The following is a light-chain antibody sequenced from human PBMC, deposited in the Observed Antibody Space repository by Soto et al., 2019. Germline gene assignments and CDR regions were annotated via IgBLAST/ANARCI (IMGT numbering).Light chain of an antibody. V-gene: IGKV3-15*01. CDR3: QQHNNWPPWT. CDR1: QSVANN. J-gene: IGKJ1*01. Sequence: DIVMTQSPATLSVSPGERVTLSCRASQSVANNVAWYQQRPGQPPRLLIYGASTRPSGVPARFSGSGYGRQFTLTISSRQSEDFAIYHCQQHNNWPPWTFGQGTKVEVK. CDR2: GAS.